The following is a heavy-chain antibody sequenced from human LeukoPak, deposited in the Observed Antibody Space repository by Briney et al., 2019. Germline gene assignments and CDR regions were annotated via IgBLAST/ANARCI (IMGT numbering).Heavy chain of an antibody. CDR1: GFTFSSYG. CDR2: IWYDGSNK. CDR3: ARDNYYDSSGYYPYDAFDI. V-gene: IGHV3-33*01. D-gene: IGHD3-22*01. J-gene: IGHJ3*02. Sequence: PGGSLRLSCAASGFTFSSYGMHWVRQAPGKGLEWVAVIWYDGSNKYYADSVKGRFTISRDNSKNTLYLQMNSPRAEDTAVYYCARDNYYDSSGYYPYDAFDIWGQGTMVTVSS.